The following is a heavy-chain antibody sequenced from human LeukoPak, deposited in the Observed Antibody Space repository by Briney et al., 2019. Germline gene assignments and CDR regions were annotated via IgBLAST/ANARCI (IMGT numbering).Heavy chain of an antibody. CDR1: GFTVSNSW. D-gene: IGHD7-27*01. CDR3: ARGGLPGGFDY. Sequence: GGSLRLSCAASGFTVSNSWMFWVRQAPGKGLMYVSEINNDGNRVRYVDSVKGRFTISRDGAKNTLFLQMNSLRDDDTAMYYCARGGLPGGFDYWGQGILVTVSS. CDR2: INNDGNRV. J-gene: IGHJ4*02. V-gene: IGHV3-74*01.